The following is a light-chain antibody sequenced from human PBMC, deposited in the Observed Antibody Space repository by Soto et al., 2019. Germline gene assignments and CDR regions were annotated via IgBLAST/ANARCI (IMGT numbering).Light chain of an antibody. Sequence: QSALTQPASVSGSPGQSITLSCAGTTNDIGSYNYVSWFQQHPGEAPKLIIFEVTHRPSGISTRFSGSKSGNTASLTISDLQAEDEADYYCNSYTSGTTLVFGGGTQLTVL. CDR3: NSYTSGTTLV. CDR2: EVT. J-gene: IGLJ7*01. V-gene: IGLV2-14*01. CDR1: TNDIGSYNY.